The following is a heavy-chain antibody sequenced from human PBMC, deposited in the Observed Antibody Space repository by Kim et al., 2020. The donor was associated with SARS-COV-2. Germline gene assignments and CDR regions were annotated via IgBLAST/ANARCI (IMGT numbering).Heavy chain of an antibody. D-gene: IGHD3-22*01. Sequence: GGSLRLCCAASGFTFSSYAMHWVRQAPGKGLEWVAVISYDGSNKYYADSVKGRFTISRDNSKNTLYLQMNSLRAEDTAVYYCASPRSLYYYDRTFDYWG. V-gene: IGHV3-30*04. CDR2: ISYDGSNK. CDR3: ASPRSLYYYDRTFDY. CDR1: GFTFSSYA. J-gene: IGHJ4*01.